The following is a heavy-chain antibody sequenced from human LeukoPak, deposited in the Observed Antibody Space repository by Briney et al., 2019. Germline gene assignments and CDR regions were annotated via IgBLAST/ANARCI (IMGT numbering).Heavy chain of an antibody. CDR2: ISGSGSTI. J-gene: IGHJ4*02. CDR1: GFNLNSYE. Sequence: GGSLRLSCAASGFNLNSYEMNWVRQAPGKGLEWVSYISGSGSTIYYADSVKGRFTISRDNAKNSLYLQMNSLRAEDTAVYYCARGPHSSGYYGHYFDYWGQGTLVTVSS. V-gene: IGHV3-48*03. CDR3: ARGPHSSGYYGHYFDY. D-gene: IGHD3-22*01.